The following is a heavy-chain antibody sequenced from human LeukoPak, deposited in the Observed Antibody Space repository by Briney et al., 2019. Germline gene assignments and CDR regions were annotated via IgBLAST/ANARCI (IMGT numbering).Heavy chain of an antibody. J-gene: IGHJ6*03. D-gene: IGHD1/OR15-1a*01. CDR3: ARDGYGNNYMDV. Sequence: GGSLRLSCSASGFTFGDYAMTWVRQAPGKGLEWVSVIYSGGTTYYADSVKGRFTISRDNSKNTLSLQMNNLRVEDTAVYYCARDGYGNNYMDVWGKGTTVTVSS. CDR2: IYSGGTT. CDR1: GFTFGDYA. V-gene: IGHV3-53*01.